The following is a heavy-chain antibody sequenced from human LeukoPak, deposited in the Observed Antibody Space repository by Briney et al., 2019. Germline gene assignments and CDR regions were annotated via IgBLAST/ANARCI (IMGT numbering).Heavy chain of an antibody. D-gene: IGHD3-10*01. CDR1: GFTFDDYA. V-gene: IGHV3-9*01. CDR3: AKDTGRYYGSGSPYDY. CDR2: ISWNSGSI. Sequence: GRSLRLSCAASGFTFDDYAMHWVRQAPGKGLEWVSGISWNSGSIGYADSVKGRFTISRDNAKNSLYLQMNSLRAEDTALYYCAKDTGRYYGSGSPYDYWGQGTLVTVSS. J-gene: IGHJ4*02.